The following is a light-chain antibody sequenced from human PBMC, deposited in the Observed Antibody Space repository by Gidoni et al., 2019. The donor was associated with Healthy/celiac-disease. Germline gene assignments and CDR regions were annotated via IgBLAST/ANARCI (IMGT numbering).Light chain of an antibody. Sequence: DIQMTQSPSSLSASVGDRVTITCRASQSISSYLNWYQQKPGKAPKLLIYAASSLQSGVPSRFSGSGSGTDFTLTISSLQPEDFATYYCQQSYRTPPWTFGQGTKLEIQ. CDR1: QSISSY. CDR3: QQSYRTPPWT. J-gene: IGKJ2*02. V-gene: IGKV1-39*01. CDR2: AAS.